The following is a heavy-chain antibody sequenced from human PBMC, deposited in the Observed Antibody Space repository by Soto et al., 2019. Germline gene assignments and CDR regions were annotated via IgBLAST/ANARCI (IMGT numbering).Heavy chain of an antibody. CDR3: ARGYCSGGSCYLDGDFDI. V-gene: IGHV3-48*02. Sequence: PGGSLSLSCAASGFTFSSYNMNWVRQAPGKGLEWVSYISSSSSTIYYADSVKGRFTISRDNAKNSLYLQMNSLRDEDTAVYYCARGYCSGGSCYLDGDFDIWGQGTMVTVSS. CDR1: GFTFSSYN. CDR2: ISSSSSTI. D-gene: IGHD2-15*01. J-gene: IGHJ3*02.